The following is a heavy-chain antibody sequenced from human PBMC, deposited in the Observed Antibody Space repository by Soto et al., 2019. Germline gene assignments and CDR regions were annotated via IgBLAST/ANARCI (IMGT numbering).Heavy chain of an antibody. CDR1: GYTFTGYY. CDR2: INPNSGGT. Sequence: ASVKVSCKASGYTFTGYYMHWVRQAPGQGLEWMGWINPNSGGTNYAQKFQGWVTMTRDTSISTAYMELSRLRSDDTAVYYCARNSGSYYGALDIWGQGTMVTVSS. V-gene: IGHV1-2*04. CDR3: ARNSGSYYGALDI. J-gene: IGHJ3*02. D-gene: IGHD1-26*01.